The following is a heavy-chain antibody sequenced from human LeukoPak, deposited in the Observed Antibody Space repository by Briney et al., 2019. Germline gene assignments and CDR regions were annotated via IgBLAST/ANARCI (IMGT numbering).Heavy chain of an antibody. CDR2: IDTDGSTT. Sequence: GGSLRLSCGASGFTFSDHWTHWVRQAPGKGRVWVSGIDTDGSTTRYADSVKGRFTISRDNAKNTLYLQMNTLRAEDTAVYYCARDRPHNWFDPWGQGTLVTVSS. V-gene: IGHV3-74*01. J-gene: IGHJ5*02. CDR1: GFTFSDHW. CDR3: ARDRPHNWFDP.